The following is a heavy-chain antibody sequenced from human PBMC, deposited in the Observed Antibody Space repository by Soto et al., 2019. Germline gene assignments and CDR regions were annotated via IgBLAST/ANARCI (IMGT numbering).Heavy chain of an antibody. Sequence: GGSLRLSCAACGFTFSIYAMSWVRQSPGKGLEWVSAISGSGGSTYYADSVKGRFTISRDNSKNTLYLQMNSLRAEDTAVYYCAKDHSGYYLGNAFDIWGQGTMVTVSS. CDR3: AKDHSGYYLGNAFDI. CDR2: ISGSGGST. V-gene: IGHV3-23*01. J-gene: IGHJ3*02. CDR1: GFTFSIYA. D-gene: IGHD3-22*01.